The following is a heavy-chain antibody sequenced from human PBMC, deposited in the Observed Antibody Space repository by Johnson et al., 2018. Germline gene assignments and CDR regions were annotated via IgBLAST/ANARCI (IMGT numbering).Heavy chain of an antibody. Sequence: QVQLVQSGGGVVQXGRSLGLSCAVSGLTFRNHGIHWVRQPPGKGLEWVAFISSDGGDRYYEDSVTGRFAISRDNSKNTGFLQMKSLGVEDTAVYYCAKEGGGIRADFWGQGTLVTVSS. CDR3: AKEGGGIRADF. CDR1: GLTFRNHG. V-gene: IGHV3-30*18. CDR2: ISSDGGDR. D-gene: IGHD3-10*01. J-gene: IGHJ4*02.